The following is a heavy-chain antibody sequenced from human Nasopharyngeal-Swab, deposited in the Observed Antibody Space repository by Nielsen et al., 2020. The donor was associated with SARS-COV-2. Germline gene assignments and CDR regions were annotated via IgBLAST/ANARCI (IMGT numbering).Heavy chain of an antibody. D-gene: IGHD1-26*01. Sequence: GGSLRLSCAASGFTFSNLAMHWVRQAPGKGLEWVAIISYDGYNKYYADAVKGRFTIPRDNSKNTLYLQMNSLRAEDTAVYYCAKGFGSYHTPFDYWGQGTLVTVSS. J-gene: IGHJ4*02. V-gene: IGHV3-30*18. CDR3: AKGFGSYHTPFDY. CDR1: GFTFSNLA. CDR2: ISYDGYNK.